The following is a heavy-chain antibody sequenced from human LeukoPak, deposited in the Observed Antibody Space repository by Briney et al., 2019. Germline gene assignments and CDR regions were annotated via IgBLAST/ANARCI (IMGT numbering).Heavy chain of an antibody. D-gene: IGHD6-6*01. CDR2: ISWDGGST. J-gene: IGHJ3*02. CDR3: AKDTSIAARPGAFDI. Sequence: GGSLRLSCAASGFTFDDYTMHWVRQAPGKGLEWVSLISWDGGSTYYADSVKGRFTISRDNSKNSLYLQMNSLRTEDTALHYCAKDTSIAARPGAFDIWGQGTMVTVSS. V-gene: IGHV3-43*01. CDR1: GFTFDDYT.